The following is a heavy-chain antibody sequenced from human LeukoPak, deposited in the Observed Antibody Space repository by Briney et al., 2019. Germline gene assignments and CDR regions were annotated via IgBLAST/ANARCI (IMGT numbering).Heavy chain of an antibody. Sequence: VASVKVSCKASGYTFTSYGISWVRQAPGQGLEWMGWISAYNGNTNYAQKLQGRVTMTTDTSTSTAYMELRSLRSDDTAVYYCARCKEDIVVVPALMDVWGQGTMVTVSS. J-gene: IGHJ6*02. CDR2: ISAYNGNT. V-gene: IGHV1-18*01. D-gene: IGHD2-2*01. CDR3: ARCKEDIVVVPALMDV. CDR1: GYTFTSYG.